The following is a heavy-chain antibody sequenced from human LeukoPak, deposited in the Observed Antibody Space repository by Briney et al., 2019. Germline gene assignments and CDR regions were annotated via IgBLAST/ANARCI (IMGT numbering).Heavy chain of an antibody. Sequence: ASVKVSCKASGGTFSSYAISWVRQAPGQGLEWMGGIIPIFSTANYAQKFQGRVTITADKSTSTAYMELSSLRSEDTAVYYCARPGEVVPAAPLDYWGQGTLVTVSS. CDR1: GGTFSSYA. V-gene: IGHV1-69*06. CDR3: ARPGEVVPAAPLDY. D-gene: IGHD2-2*01. J-gene: IGHJ4*02. CDR2: IIPIFSTA.